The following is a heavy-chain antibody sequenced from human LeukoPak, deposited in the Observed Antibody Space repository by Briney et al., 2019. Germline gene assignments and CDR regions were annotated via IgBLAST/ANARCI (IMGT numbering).Heavy chain of an antibody. CDR1: GGSISSYY. J-gene: IGHJ2*01. CDR2: IYSTGST. V-gene: IGHV4-59*08. Sequence: SETLSLTCTVSGGSISSYYWSWIRQPPGKGLDWIGYIYSTGSTNSNPSLKSRVTISADTPKNQFSLKLSSVTAADTAVYYCARRARENWYFDLWGRGTVVTVSS. CDR3: ARRARENWYFDL.